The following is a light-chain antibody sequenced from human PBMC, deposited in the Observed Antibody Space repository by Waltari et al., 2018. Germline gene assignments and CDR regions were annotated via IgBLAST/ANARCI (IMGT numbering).Light chain of an antibody. CDR2: DVR. V-gene: IGLV2-11*01. CDR3: CSYAGAYYFVI. Sequence: QSALTQPRSVSGSPGQSVTISCTGTSNDVGAYDYVSWYQQHPGKAPKLMIYDVRKRPAGVPDRFSGSKSGNTASLTISGLQAEDESDYYCCSYAGAYYFVIFGGGTKLTVL. J-gene: IGLJ2*01. CDR1: SNDVGAYDY.